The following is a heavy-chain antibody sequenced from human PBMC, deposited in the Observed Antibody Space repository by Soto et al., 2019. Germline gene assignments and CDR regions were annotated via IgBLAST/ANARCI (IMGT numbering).Heavy chain of an antibody. J-gene: IGHJ6*02. CDR1: GFTFSSYG. D-gene: IGHD4-4*01. V-gene: IGHV3-30*18. Sequence: LRLSCAASGFTFSSYGMHWVRQAPGKGLEWVAVISYDGSNKYYADSVKGRFTISRDNSKNTLYLQMNSLRAEDTAVYYCAKDKTYSPYYYYYGMDVWGQGTTVTVSS. CDR3: AKDKTYSPYYYYYGMDV. CDR2: ISYDGSNK.